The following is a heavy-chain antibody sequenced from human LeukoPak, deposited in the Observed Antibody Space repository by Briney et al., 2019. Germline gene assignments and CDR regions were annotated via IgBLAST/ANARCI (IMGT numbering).Heavy chain of an antibody. CDR2: IYTSGST. V-gene: IGHV4-4*07. D-gene: IGHD6-13*01. J-gene: IGHJ3*01. Sequence: SETLSLTCTASGRSISSHYGSWIRQPAGKGLEWIGRIYTSGSTNYNPSLKSRAPISVDTSKNQFSLNLSSVTAADTAVYYCATPSYSSSWATIDVWGQGTMVTVSS. CDR1: GRSISSHY. CDR3: ATPSYSSSWATIDV.